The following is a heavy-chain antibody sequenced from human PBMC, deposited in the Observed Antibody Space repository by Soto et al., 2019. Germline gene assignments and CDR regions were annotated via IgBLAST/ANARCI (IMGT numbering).Heavy chain of an antibody. CDR1: GGSISSSSYY. CDR3: ARLELEPTSYSGMDV. V-gene: IGHV4-39*01. CDR2: IYYSGST. J-gene: IGHJ6*02. D-gene: IGHD1-1*01. Sequence: QLQLQESGPGLVKPSETLSLTCTVSGGSISSSSYYWGWIRQPPGKGLEWIGSIYYSGSTYYNPSVKSRVARSVDTSKNQFSLKLSSGTAADTAVYYCARLELEPTSYSGMDVWGQGTTVTVSS.